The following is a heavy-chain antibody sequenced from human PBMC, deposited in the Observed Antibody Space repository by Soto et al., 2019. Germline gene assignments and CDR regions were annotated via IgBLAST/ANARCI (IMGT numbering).Heavy chain of an antibody. V-gene: IGHV1-18*04. J-gene: IGHJ6*02. CDR2: ISAYNGNT. CDR3: ATVSTYDSSGYYWDYYYGMDV. Sequence: ASVKVSCKASGYTFTSYGISWVRQAPGQGLEWMGWISAYNGNTNYAQKLQGRVTMTTDTSTSTAYMELRSLRSDDTAVYYCATVSTYDSSGYYWDYYYGMDVWGRGTMVTVPS. CDR1: GYTFTSYG. D-gene: IGHD3-22*01.